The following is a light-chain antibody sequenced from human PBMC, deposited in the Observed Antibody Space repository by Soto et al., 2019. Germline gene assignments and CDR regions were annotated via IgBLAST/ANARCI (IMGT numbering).Light chain of an antibody. V-gene: IGLV2-14*02. CDR2: EGI. J-gene: IGLJ1*01. CDR3: AGWDGSLKGFV. CDR1: SSDVESYNL. Sequence: QSALTQPASVSGSPGQSITISCTETSSDVESYNLVSWYQQHPGKAPKLIVYEGIKGPSGLSDRFSGSRSGTSASLVISGLQSEDEAEYFCAGWDGSLKGFVFGTGTKLTVL.